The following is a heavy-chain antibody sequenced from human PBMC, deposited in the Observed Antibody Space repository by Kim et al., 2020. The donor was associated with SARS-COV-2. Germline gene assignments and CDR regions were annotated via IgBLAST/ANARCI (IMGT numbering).Heavy chain of an antibody. D-gene: IGHD6-19*01. CDR2: IVVGSGNT. CDR3: AAGSSRAGTGLYYYYYMDV. J-gene: IGHJ6*03. CDR1: GFTFTSSA. Sequence: SVKVSCKASGFTFTSSAMQWVRQARGQRLEWIGWIVVGSGNTNYAQKFQERVTITRDMSTSTAYMELSSLRSEDTAVYYCAAGSSRAGTGLYYYYYMDVWGKGTTVTVSS. V-gene: IGHV1-58*02.